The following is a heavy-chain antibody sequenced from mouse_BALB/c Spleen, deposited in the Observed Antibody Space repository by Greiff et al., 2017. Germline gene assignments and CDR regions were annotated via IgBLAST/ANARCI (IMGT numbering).Heavy chain of an antibody. Sequence: VQLHQSGAELVKPGASVKLSCKTSGYTFTSYWIQWVKQRPGQGLGWIGEIFPGTGTTYYNEKFKGKATLTIDTSSSTAYMQLSSLTSEDSAVYFCARSYGNYELAYWGQGTLVTVSA. CDR1: GYTFTSYW. CDR2: IFPGTGTT. J-gene: IGHJ3*01. V-gene: IGHV1S132*01. CDR3: ARSYGNYELAY. D-gene: IGHD2-10*02.